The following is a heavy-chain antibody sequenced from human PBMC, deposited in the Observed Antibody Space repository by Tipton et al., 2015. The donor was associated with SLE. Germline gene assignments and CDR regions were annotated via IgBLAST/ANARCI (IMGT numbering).Heavy chain of an antibody. D-gene: IGHD4-17*01. CDR3: ARDHDYGVYAFDI. Sequence: GSLRLSCAASGLTFSSYSMNWVRQAPGKGLEWVSSISSSSSYIYYADSAKGRFTISRDNAKNSLYLQMNSLRAEDTAVYYCARDHDYGVYAFDIWGQGTMVTVSS. V-gene: IGHV3-21*03. J-gene: IGHJ3*02. CDR1: GLTFSSYS. CDR2: ISSSSSYI.